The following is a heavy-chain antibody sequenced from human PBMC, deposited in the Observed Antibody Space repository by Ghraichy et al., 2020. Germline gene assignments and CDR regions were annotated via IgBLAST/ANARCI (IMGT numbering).Heavy chain of an antibody. CDR1: GFTFSSYW. J-gene: IGHJ6*02. CDR3: ARDTLRGSAGYYYYGMDV. CDR2: INSDGSST. Sequence: GGSLRLSCAASGFTFSSYWMHWVRQAPGKGLVWVSRINSDGSSTSYADSVKGRFTISRDNAKNTLYLQMNSLRAEDTAVYYCARDTLRGSAGYYYYGMDVWGQGTTVTGSS. V-gene: IGHV3-74*01. D-gene: IGHD3-10*01.